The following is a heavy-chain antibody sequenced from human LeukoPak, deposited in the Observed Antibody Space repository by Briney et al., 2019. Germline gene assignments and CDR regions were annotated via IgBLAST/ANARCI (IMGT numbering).Heavy chain of an antibody. V-gene: IGHV3-30*03. CDR1: GFTFSSYG. CDR3: ASEWGPYNWFDP. Sequence: GGSLRLSCAASGFTFSSYGMHWVRQAPGKGLEWVAVISYDGSNKYYADSVKGRFTISRDNSKNTLYLQMNSLGAEDTAVYYCASEWGPYNWFDPWGQGTLVTVSS. J-gene: IGHJ5*02. CDR2: ISYDGSNK. D-gene: IGHD1-26*01.